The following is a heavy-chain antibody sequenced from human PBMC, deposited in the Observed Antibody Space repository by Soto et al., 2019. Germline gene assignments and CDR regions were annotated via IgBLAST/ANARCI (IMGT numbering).Heavy chain of an antibody. CDR1: GGSISSGGYY. V-gene: IGHV4-31*03. CDR2: IYYSGST. D-gene: IGHD2-2*01. Sequence: SETLSLTCTVSGGSISSGGYYWSWIRQHPGKGLEWIGYIYYSGSTYYNPSLKSRVTISVDTSKNQFSLKLSSVTAADTAVYYCARWVSRPRAYYFDYWGQGTLVTVSS. CDR3: ARWVSRPRAYYFDY. J-gene: IGHJ4*02.